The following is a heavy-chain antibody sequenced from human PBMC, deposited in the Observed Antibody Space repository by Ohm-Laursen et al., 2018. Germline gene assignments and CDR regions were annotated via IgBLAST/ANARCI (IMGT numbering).Heavy chain of an antibody. CDR1: GFTFSSYA. Sequence: GSLRLSCTASGFTFSSYAMSWVRQAPGKGLEWVSAISGSGGSTYYADSVKGRFTISRDNANKMVYLQMNSLRAEDTAVYYCARPAAAGSFDYWGQGTLVTVSS. CDR2: ISGSGGST. J-gene: IGHJ4*02. V-gene: IGHV3-23*01. CDR3: ARPAAAGSFDY. D-gene: IGHD6-13*01.